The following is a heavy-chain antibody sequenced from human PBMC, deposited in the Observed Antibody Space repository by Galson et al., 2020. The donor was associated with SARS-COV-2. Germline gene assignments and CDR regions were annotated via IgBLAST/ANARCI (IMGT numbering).Heavy chain of an antibody. CDR1: GFTFSSYW. J-gene: IGHJ4*02. V-gene: IGHV3-74*01. D-gene: IGHD3-9*01. CDR3: ASSNPYYDILTGYLPLFDY. Sequence: ESLKISCAASGFTFSSYWMHCVRQAPGKGLVWVSRINSGGSSTSYADSVKGRFTISRDNAKNTLYLQMNSLRAEDTAVYYCASSNPYYDILTGYLPLFDYWGQGTLVTVSS. CDR2: INSGGSST.